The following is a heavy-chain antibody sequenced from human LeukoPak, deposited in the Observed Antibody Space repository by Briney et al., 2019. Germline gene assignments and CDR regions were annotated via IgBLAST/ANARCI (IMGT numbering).Heavy chain of an antibody. Sequence: GGSLRLSCAASGFTFSSYTMSWVRQAPGKGLEWVSSFRSSGRDIIYGDSVRGRFTIARDDAKNSLYLQMNSLGAEDTAVYYCARGPGIAVAPLQHWGQGTLVTVSS. CDR3: ARGPGIAVAPLQH. J-gene: IGHJ1*01. D-gene: IGHD6-19*01. CDR2: FRSSGRDI. V-gene: IGHV3-21*01. CDR1: GFTFSSYT.